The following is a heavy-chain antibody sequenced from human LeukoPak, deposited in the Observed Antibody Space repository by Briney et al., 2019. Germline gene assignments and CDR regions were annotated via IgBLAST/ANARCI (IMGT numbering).Heavy chain of an antibody. J-gene: IGHJ3*02. CDR2: TTPYDDNP. D-gene: IGHD1-26*01. CDR3: AKVDPPIIAGARGDAFEI. Sequence: ASVKVSCKVSGYRFTNFGITWVRQAPGQGLEWMGWTTPYDDNPEYGKKFQGRVTMTTDTSTDTAYLEVSSLRPDATAVYYCAKVDPPIIAGARGDAFEIWGQGTLVTVSS. CDR1: GYRFTNFG. V-gene: IGHV1-18*01.